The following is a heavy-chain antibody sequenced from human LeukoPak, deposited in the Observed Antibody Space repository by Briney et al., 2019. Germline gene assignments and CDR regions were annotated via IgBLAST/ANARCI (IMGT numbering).Heavy chain of an antibody. V-gene: IGHV4-4*02. D-gene: IGHD3-9*01. CDR3: ARVGNKLRYFDWLSPSAQSSEYYYYYMDV. Sequence: PSGTLSLTCGISGGSIASSNWWTWVRQSPGKGLEWIGEINHSGSTNYNPSLKSRVTISADTSRNHFSLNLSSVTAADTAVYYCARVGNKLRYFDWLSPSAQSSEYYYYYMDVWGKGTTVTISS. CDR2: INHSGST. CDR1: GGSIASSNW. J-gene: IGHJ6*03.